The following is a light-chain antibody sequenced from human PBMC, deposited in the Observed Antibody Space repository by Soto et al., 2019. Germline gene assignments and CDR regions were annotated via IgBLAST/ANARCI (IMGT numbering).Light chain of an antibody. V-gene: IGLV2-14*03. CDR2: DVS. CDR3: CSYSRSSPYV. Sequence: QSVLTQPASVSGSPGQSITISCTGTSSDVGAYNYVSWYQHHPGKVPRLMIFDVSNRPSGVSNRFSGSKSGNTASLTISGLQAEDEADYYCCSYSRSSPYVFGAGTKATVL. J-gene: IGLJ1*01. CDR1: SSDVGAYNY.